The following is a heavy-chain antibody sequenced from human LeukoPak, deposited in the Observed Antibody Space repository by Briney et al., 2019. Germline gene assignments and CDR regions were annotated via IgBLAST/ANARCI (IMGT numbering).Heavy chain of an antibody. V-gene: IGHV3-53*01. CDR2: IYSGGST. D-gene: IGHD4-11*01. CDR1: GFTVSSNY. CDR3: ARGTTVTTGFDY. J-gene: IGHJ4*02. Sequence: GGSLRLSCAASGFTVSSNYMSWVRQAPGKGLEWVLVIYSGGSTYYADSVKGRFTISRDNSKNTLYLQMNSLRAEDTAVYYCARGTTVTTGFDYWGQGTLVTVSS.